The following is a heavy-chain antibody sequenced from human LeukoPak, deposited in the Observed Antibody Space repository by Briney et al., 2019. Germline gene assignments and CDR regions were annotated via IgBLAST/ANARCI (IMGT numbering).Heavy chain of an antibody. CDR1: GYTFTSYD. CDR3: ARRYKNVVVPDYYMDV. V-gene: IGHV1-8*01. J-gene: IGHJ6*03. Sequence: GASVMVSCKASGYTFTSYDINWVRQATGQGPEWMGWMNPNSGNTGYAQKFQGRVTMTRNTSISTAYMELSSLTSEDTAVYYCARRYKNVVVPDYYMDVWGKGTTVTVSS. D-gene: IGHD2/OR15-2a*01. CDR2: MNPNSGNT.